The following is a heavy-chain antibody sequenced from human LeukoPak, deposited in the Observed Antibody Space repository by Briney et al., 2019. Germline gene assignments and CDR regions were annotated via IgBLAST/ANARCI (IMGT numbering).Heavy chain of an antibody. CDR1: GYSFSTYS. J-gene: IGHJ4*02. V-gene: IGHV1-18*01. CDR2: IIPYSGNA. Sequence: ASVKVSCKASGYSFSTYSISWVRQAPGQGLEWVGSIIPYSGNANSADSLQARVTLTTDTSTNTAYLELRSLRSDDTAVYYCAREDGGNDFFDFWGQGSLVTVSS. D-gene: IGHD1-1*01. CDR3: AREDGGNDFFDF.